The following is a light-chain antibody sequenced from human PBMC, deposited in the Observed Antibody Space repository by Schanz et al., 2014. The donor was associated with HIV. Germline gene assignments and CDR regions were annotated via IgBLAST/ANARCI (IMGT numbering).Light chain of an antibody. CDR2: AAS. V-gene: IGKV1-39*01. CDR1: QSVSSF. CDR3: LQDYTYWWT. Sequence: DTQMTQSPSSLSASVGDRVTITCRARQSVSSFLNWYQQKPGKAPKLLIFAASSLQSGVPSKFSGSGSGTHFTLTISSLQPEDFATYYCLQDYTYWWTFGQGTKVEI. J-gene: IGKJ1*01.